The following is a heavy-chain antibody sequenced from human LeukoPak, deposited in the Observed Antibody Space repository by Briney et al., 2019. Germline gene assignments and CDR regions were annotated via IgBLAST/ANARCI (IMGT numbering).Heavy chain of an antibody. CDR3: AKGRDNYAYGDFDY. CDR2: MRVGGKT. D-gene: IGHD5-18*01. Sequence: GSLRLSCVASGFTFINYGMSWVRQAPGKGLEGASIMRVGGKTYYAESVKGRFTISRDNSKNTVYLQMSNLRAEDTALYYCAKGRDNYAYGDFDYWGQGTLVTVSS. J-gene: IGHJ4*02. V-gene: IGHV3-23*01. CDR1: GFTFINYG.